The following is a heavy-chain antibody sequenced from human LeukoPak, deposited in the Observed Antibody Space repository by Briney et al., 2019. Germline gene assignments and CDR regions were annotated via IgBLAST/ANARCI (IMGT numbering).Heavy chain of an antibody. J-gene: IGHJ4*02. CDR3: ARHDIVVVVAAADY. CDR2: IDPSDSYT. CDR1: GYSFTSYW. V-gene: IGHV5-10-1*01. D-gene: IGHD2-15*01. Sequence: GESLKISCKGSGYSFTSYWISWVRQMPGKGLEWMGRIDPSDSYTNHSPSFQGHVTISADKSISTAYLQWSSLKASDTAMYYCARHDIVVVVAAADYWGQGTLVTVSS.